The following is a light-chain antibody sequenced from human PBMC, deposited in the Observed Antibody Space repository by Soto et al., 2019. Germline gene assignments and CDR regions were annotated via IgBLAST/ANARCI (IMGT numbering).Light chain of an antibody. CDR3: QQSSDWPLT. CDR1: QSVSSY. J-gene: IGKJ4*01. CDR2: DVS. Sequence: EIVLTQSPATLSLSPGERATLSCRASQSVSSYLAWYQQRPGQAPRLLIYDVSNGATGIPARFSGSGSGTDFTLTISSLEPEDFAVYHCQQSSDWPLTFGGGTKVEIK. V-gene: IGKV3-11*01.